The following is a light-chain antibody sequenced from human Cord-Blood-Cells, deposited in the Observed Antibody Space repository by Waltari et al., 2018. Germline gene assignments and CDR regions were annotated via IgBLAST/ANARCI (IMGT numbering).Light chain of an antibody. Sequence: SALTQPPSASGSPGQSVTIPCTGTSSDVGGYNYVSWYQQHPGKAPKLMIYEVSKRPSGVPDRFSGSKSGNTASLTVSGLQAEDEADYYCSSYAGSNNLYVFGTGTKVTVL. V-gene: IGLV2-8*01. CDR1: SSDVGGYNY. CDR2: EVS. CDR3: SSYAGSNNLYV. J-gene: IGLJ1*01.